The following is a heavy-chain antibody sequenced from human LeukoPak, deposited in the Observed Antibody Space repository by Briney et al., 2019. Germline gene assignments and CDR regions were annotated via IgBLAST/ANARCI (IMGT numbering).Heavy chain of an antibody. CDR1: GFTFSSYG. Sequence: GGSLRLSCAASGFTFSSYGMSWVRQAPGKGLEWVSAISGSGGSTYYADSVKGRFTISRDNSRNTLYLQLNNLRAEDTAIYYCAKAFGTNGYYQLPIDFWGQGTLVTVSS. V-gene: IGHV3-23*01. CDR3: AKAFGTNGYYQLPIDF. CDR2: ISGSGGST. J-gene: IGHJ4*02. D-gene: IGHD3-22*01.